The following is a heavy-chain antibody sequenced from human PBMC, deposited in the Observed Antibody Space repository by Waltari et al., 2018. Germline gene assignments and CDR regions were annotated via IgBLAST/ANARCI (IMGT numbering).Heavy chain of an antibody. CDR1: GFIFSDYG. CDR3: ARNLEDFYCTTTNCFMDY. CDR2: IWNHGGSE. D-gene: IGHD2-2*01. V-gene: IGHV3-33*01. J-gene: IGHJ4*02. Sequence: QVQLVESGGGVVQPGGSLRLVCAASGFIFSDYGMHWVRQAPGKSTELMAVIWNHGGSEFYEDSVKGRFTISRDNSKNILYLQMNNLRVEDTAIYYCARNLEDFYCTTTNCFMDYWGQGTLVTVSS.